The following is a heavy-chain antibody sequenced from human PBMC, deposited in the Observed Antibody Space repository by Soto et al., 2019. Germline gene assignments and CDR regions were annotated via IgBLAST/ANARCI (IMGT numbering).Heavy chain of an antibody. Sequence: PGPSVKVSCKASGYTFTSYYMHWVRQAPGQGLEWMGIINPSGGSTSYAQKFQGRVTMTRDTSTSTVYMELSSLRSEDTAVYYCARDFVDRATVTIPEYYYYYYGMDVWGQGTTVTVSS. J-gene: IGHJ6*02. D-gene: IGHD4-17*01. CDR1: GYTFTSYY. CDR2: INPSGGST. V-gene: IGHV1-46*01. CDR3: ARDFVDRATVTIPEYYYYYYGMDV.